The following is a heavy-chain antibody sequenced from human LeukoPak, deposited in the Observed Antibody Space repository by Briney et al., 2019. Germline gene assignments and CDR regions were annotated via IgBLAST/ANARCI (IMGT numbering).Heavy chain of an antibody. Sequence: GGSLRLSCVVSGFTFSSYSMNWVRQAPGKGLEWVSSISSSSSYIYYADSVKGRFTISRDNAKNSLYLQMNSLRAEDTAVYYCARASTGFDFDYWGQGTLVTVSS. V-gene: IGHV3-21*01. CDR1: GFTFSSYS. CDR2: ISSSSSYI. D-gene: IGHD3-9*01. CDR3: ARASTGFDFDY. J-gene: IGHJ4*02.